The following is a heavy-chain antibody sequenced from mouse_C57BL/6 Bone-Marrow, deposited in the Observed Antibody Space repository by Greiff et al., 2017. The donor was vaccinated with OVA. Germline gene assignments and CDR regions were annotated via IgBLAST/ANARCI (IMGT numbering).Heavy chain of an antibody. CDR3: ASYSNFY. Sequence: QVQLQQSGPELVKPGASVKLSCKASGYAFSSSWMNWVKQRPGQGLEWIGRIYPGDGDTNYNGKFKGKATLTADKSSSTAYMQLSSLTSEDSAVYFCASYSNFYWGQGTTLTVSS. V-gene: IGHV1-82*01. CDR1: GYAFSSSW. CDR2: IYPGDGDT. J-gene: IGHJ2*01. D-gene: IGHD2-5*01.